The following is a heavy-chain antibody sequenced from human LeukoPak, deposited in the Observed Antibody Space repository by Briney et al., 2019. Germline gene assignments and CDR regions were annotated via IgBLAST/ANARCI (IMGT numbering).Heavy chain of an antibody. Sequence: PGRSLRLSCAASAFTFDNYAMHWVRQPPRKCLEWVSLISGDGGSTNYADSVKGRITISRDNSKNSLYLQMNSLRTEDTALYSCAKDSEHYYYDSSGYYSPSFDYWGHGTLVIVAS. J-gene: IGHJ4*01. CDR1: AFTFDNYA. CDR3: AKDSEHYYYDSSGYYSPSFDY. V-gene: IGHV3-43*02. D-gene: IGHD3-22*01. CDR2: ISGDGGST.